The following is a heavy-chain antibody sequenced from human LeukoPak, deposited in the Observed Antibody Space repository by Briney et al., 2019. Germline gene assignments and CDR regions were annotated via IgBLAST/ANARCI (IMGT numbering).Heavy chain of an antibody. V-gene: IGHV4-31*03. CDR1: GGSISSGGYY. CDR3: ASGERYCSSTSCYALDY. CDR2: IYYSGST. Sequence: SETLSLTCTVSGGSISSGGYYWSWIRQHPGKGLEWIGYIYYSGSTYFNPSLKSRVTISVDTSKNQFSLKLSSVTAADTAVYYCASGERYCSSTSCYALDYWGQGTLVTVSS. D-gene: IGHD2-2*01. J-gene: IGHJ4*02.